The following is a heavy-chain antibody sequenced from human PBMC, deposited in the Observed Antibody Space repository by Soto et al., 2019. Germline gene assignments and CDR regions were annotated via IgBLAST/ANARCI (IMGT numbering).Heavy chain of an antibody. CDR1: GGSISSGGYY. J-gene: IGHJ4*02. V-gene: IGHV4-31*03. D-gene: IGHD2-2*01. CDR3: ARESQRIPFDY. Sequence: SETLSLTCTVSGGSISSGGYYWSWIRQHPGKGLEWIGYIYYSGSTYYNPSLKSRVTISVDTSKNQFSLKLSSVTAADTAVYYCARESQRIPFDYWGQGTLVTVSS. CDR2: IYYSGST.